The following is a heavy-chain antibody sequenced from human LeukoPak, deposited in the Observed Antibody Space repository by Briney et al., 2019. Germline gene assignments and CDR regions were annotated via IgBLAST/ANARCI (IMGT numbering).Heavy chain of an antibody. J-gene: IGHJ6*03. CDR2: ISSSSSTI. Sequence: GGSLRLSCAASGFTFSSYSMNWVRQAPGKGLEWVSYISSSSSTIYYADSVKGRFTISRDNAKNSLYLQMNSLRAEDTVVYYCARVSRDYYYYYYMDVWGKGTTVTVSS. D-gene: IGHD6-13*01. CDR3: ARVSRDYYYYYYMDV. CDR1: GFTFSSYS. V-gene: IGHV3-48*01.